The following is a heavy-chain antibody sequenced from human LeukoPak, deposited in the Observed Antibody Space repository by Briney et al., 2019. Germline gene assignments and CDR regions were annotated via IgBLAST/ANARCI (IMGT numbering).Heavy chain of an antibody. CDR2: ISGSGGST. V-gene: IGHV3-23*01. Sequence: SGGSLRLSCAASGFTFSDYYMSWIRQAPGKGLEWVSAISGSGGSTYYADSVKGRFTISRDNSKNTLYLQMNSLRAEDTAVYYCAKVNSSSFYFDYWGQGTLVTVSS. J-gene: IGHJ4*02. D-gene: IGHD6-6*01. CDR1: GFTFSDYY. CDR3: AKVNSSSFYFDY.